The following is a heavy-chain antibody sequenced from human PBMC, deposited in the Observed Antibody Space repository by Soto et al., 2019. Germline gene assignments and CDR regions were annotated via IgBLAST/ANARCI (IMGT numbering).Heavy chain of an antibody. CDR2: ISAYNGNT. Sequence: GASVKVSCKASGYTFTSYGISWVRQAPVQGLEWMGWISAYNGNTNYAQKLQGRVTMTTDTSTSTAYMELSSLRSDDTAVYYCARVRLLPYYYGSGSPTDGMDVWGQGTTVTVSS. V-gene: IGHV1-18*04. J-gene: IGHJ6*02. D-gene: IGHD3-10*01. CDR3: ARVRLLPYYYGSGSPTDGMDV. CDR1: GYTFTSYG.